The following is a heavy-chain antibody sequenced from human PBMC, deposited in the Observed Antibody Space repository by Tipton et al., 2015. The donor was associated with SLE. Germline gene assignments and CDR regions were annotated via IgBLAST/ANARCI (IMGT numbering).Heavy chain of an antibody. CDR1: GFTFSGYA. CDR3: AKSVGSYDRSGT. D-gene: IGHD3-22*01. Sequence: GSLRLSCSASGFTFSGYAMNWVRQAPGKGLEWVSGISAGDGRTYYADSVKGRFTISRDNSKNTLYLQMNSLRAEDTAVYHCAKSVGSYDRSGTWGQGTPGHRLL. CDR2: ISAGDGRT. V-gene: IGHV3-23*01. J-gene: IGHJ5*02.